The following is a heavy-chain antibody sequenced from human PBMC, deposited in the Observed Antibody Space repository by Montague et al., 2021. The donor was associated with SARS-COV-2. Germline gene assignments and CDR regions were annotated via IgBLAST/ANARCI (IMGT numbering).Heavy chain of an antibody. Sequence: CAISGDSVSSNIATWNWIRQSPSRGLEWLGRTYYRSKWYNDYAEXVESRITIDPDTSKHQFSLHLNSVTPEDTAVYYCARIPVGSKYYFDFWGQGTLVTVSS. CDR1: GDSVSSNIAT. CDR3: ARIPVGSKYYFDF. D-gene: IGHD2-2*01. J-gene: IGHJ4*02. CDR2: TYYRSKWYN. V-gene: IGHV6-1*01.